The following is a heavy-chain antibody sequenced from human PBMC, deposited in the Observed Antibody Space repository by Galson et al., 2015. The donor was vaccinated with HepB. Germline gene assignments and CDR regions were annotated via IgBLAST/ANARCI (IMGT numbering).Heavy chain of an antibody. CDR3: ARDYAGYSSGWFDY. D-gene: IGHD6-19*01. J-gene: IGHJ4*02. CDR1: GYTFTSYG. V-gene: IGHV1-18*01. CDR2: ISAYNGNT. Sequence: SVKVSCKASGYTFTSYGISWVRQAPGQGLEWMGWISAYNGNTNYAQKLQGRVTMTTDTSTSTAYMELRSLRSDDTAVYYCARDYAGYSSGWFDYWGQGTLVTVSS.